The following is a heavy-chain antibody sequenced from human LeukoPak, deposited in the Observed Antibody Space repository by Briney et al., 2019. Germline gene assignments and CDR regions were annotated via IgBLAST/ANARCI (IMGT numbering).Heavy chain of an antibody. CDR3: ARGIVVVPAAISLSRPGARFDY. J-gene: IGHJ4*02. Sequence: SETLSLTCAVYGGSFSGYYWSWIRQPPGKGLEWIGEINHSGSTNYNPSLKSRVTISVDTSKNQFSLKLSSVTAADTAVYYCARGIVVVPAAISLSRPGARFDYWGQGTQVTVSS. D-gene: IGHD2-2*02. V-gene: IGHV4-34*01. CDR2: INHSGST. CDR1: GGSFSGYY.